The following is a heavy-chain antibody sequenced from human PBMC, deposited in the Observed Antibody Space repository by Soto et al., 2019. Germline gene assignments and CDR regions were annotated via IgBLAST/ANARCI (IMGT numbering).Heavy chain of an antibody. J-gene: IGHJ6*02. Sequence: SQTLSLTCAISGDSVSSNNAAWNWIRQSPSRGLEWLGRTYYRSKWYNDYAVSVKSRISFNPDTSKNQFSLQMKSVIPEDTAVYYCARANEYSSSSGMDVWGQGTTVTVS. CDR3: ARANEYSSSSGMDV. CDR2: TYYRSKWYN. V-gene: IGHV6-1*01. CDR1: GDSVSSNNAA. D-gene: IGHD6-6*01.